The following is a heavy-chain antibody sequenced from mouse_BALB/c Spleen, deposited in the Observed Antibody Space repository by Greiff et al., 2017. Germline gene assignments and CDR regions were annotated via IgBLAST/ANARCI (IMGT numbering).Heavy chain of an antibody. V-gene: IGHV5-6-4*01. CDR1: GFTFSSYT. Sequence: EVKLVESGGGLVKPGGSLKLSCAASGFTFSSYTMSWVRQTPEKRLEWVATISSGGSYTYYPDSVKGRFTISRDNAKNTLYLQMSSLKSEDTAMYYCTRDGDYGYGDEGYWYFDVWGAGTTVTVSS. D-gene: IGHD2-2*01. J-gene: IGHJ1*01. CDR3: TRDGDYGYGDEGYWYFDV. CDR2: ISSGGSYT.